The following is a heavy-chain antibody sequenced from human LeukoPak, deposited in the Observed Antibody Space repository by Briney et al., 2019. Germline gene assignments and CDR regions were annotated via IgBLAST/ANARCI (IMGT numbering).Heavy chain of an antibody. CDR3: ARGRGLRGFDY. CDR2: IYYSGST. D-gene: IGHD1-26*01. Sequence: SETLSLTCTVSGGSISSYYWSWIRQPPGKGLEWTGYIYYSGSTNYNPSLKSRVTISVDTSKNQFSLKLSSVAAADTAVYYCARGRGLRGFDYWGQGTLVTVSS. CDR1: GGSISSYY. V-gene: IGHV4-59*01. J-gene: IGHJ4*02.